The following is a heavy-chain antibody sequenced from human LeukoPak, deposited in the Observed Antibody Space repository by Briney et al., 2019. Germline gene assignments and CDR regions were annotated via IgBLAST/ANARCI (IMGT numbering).Heavy chain of an antibody. J-gene: IGHJ4*02. CDR2: IKQDGDEK. V-gene: IGHV3-7*01. CDR3: ARDFFDNSGYSHDY. D-gene: IGHD3-22*01. CDR1: GFTLSGYW. Sequence: GGSLRLSCVASGFTLSGYWMSWVRRAPGKGLEWVANIKQDGDEKYYVDSVRGRFTISRDNAKNSVYLQLNSLRAEDTAVYYCARDFFDNSGYSHDYWGQGTLVTVSS.